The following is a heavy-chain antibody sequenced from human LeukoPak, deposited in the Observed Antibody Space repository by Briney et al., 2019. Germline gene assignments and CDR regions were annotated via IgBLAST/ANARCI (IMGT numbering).Heavy chain of an antibody. CDR3: ARGLGTVVVIAATPNGMDV. CDR1: GGSFSGYC. Sequence: SETLSLTCAVYGGSFSGYCWSWIRQPPGKGLEWMGENNHSGSTNYNPSLKSRLTISVDTSKKQFSLKLSSVTAADTAVYYCARGLGTVVVIAATPNGMDVWGQGTTVTVSS. V-gene: IGHV4-34*01. D-gene: IGHD2-15*01. CDR2: NNHSGST. J-gene: IGHJ6*02.